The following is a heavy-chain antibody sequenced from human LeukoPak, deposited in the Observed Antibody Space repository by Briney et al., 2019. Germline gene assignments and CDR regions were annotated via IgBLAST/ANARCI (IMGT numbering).Heavy chain of an antibody. CDR3: AKVMWIAGSYPIDY. J-gene: IGHJ4*02. D-gene: IGHD3-10*01. CDR2: ISYDGSNK. CDR1: GFTFSSYG. V-gene: IGHV3-30*18. Sequence: GRSLRLSCAASGFTFSSYGMHWVRQAPGKGLEWVAVISYDGSNKYYADSVKGRFTISRDNSKNTLYLQMNSLRAEDTAVYYCAKVMWIAGSYPIDYWGQGTLVTVSS.